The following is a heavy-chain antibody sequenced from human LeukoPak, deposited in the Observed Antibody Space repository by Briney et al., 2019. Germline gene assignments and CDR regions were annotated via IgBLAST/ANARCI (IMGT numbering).Heavy chain of an antibody. V-gene: IGHV5-51*01. Sequence: GESLKISSKGSGYSFNTYWIAWVRQMPRKGLEWMGIIYPGDSDTRYGPPFQGQVSISADKSINTAYLQWSSLKASDTAIYYCARRQYCSGGDCYSGAFDIWGQGTMVTVSS. J-gene: IGHJ3*02. CDR2: IYPGDSDT. CDR3: ARRQYCSGGDCYSGAFDI. D-gene: IGHD2-15*01. CDR1: GYSFNTYW.